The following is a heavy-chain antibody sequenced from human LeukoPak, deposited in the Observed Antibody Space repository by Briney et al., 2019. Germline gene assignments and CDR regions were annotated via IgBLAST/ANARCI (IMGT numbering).Heavy chain of an antibody. CDR1: GYTFTSYG. J-gene: IGHJ5*02. V-gene: IGHV1-18*04. CDR2: ISAYNGNT. Sequence: APVKVSCKASGYTFTSYGISWVRQAPGQGLEWMGWISAYNGNTNYAQKLQGRVTMTTDTSTSTAYMELRSLRSDDTAVYYCAREKSRGYSYGRTNWFDPWGQGTLVTVSS. D-gene: IGHD5-18*01. CDR3: AREKSRGYSYGRTNWFDP.